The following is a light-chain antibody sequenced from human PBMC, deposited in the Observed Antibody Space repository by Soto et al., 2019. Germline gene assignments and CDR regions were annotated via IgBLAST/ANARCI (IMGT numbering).Light chain of an antibody. CDR2: WAS. Sequence: DIVMTQSPDSLAVSLGERATINCKSSQSVLYSSNNKNYLAWYQQKPGQPPKLLIYWASTRASGVPDRFSGSGSVTDFTLTISRLQAEDVAVYYCQQYYSNALTFGGGTKVEIK. J-gene: IGKJ4*01. CDR3: QQYYSNALT. V-gene: IGKV4-1*01. CDR1: QSVLYSSNNKNY.